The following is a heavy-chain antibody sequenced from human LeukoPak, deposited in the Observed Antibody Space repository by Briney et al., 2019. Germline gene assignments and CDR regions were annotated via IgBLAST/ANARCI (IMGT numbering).Heavy chain of an antibody. CDR2: INRSGST. Sequence: SETLSLTCAVYGGSFSGYYWSWIRQPPGKGLEWIGEINRSGSTKHNPYIKSRVTISVDTSRNQFSLKLSSVTAADTAVYYCARTRRSVVVVAANVFHYYYYMDVWGKGTTVTVSS. D-gene: IGHD2-15*01. CDR3: ARTRRSVVVVAANVFHYYYYMDV. J-gene: IGHJ6*03. CDR1: GGSFSGYY. V-gene: IGHV4-34*01.